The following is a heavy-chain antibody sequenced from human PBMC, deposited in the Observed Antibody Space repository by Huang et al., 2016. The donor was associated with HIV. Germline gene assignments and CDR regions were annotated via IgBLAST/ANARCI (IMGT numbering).Heavy chain of an antibody. V-gene: IGHV4-34*01. CDR3: ARDGPERSSGNYGASDY. CDR1: GVSFSGYY. Sequence: QVQLQQWGAGLLKPSETLSLTCAVYGVSFSGYYWSWIRQPPGKGLEWIGEINESGSTNYNPSLKMRVTVSVDTSKNQVSLRLSAVTAAETAVYYCARDGPERSSGNYGASDYWGQGTLVTVSS. CDR2: INESGST. D-gene: IGHD1-26*01. J-gene: IGHJ4*02.